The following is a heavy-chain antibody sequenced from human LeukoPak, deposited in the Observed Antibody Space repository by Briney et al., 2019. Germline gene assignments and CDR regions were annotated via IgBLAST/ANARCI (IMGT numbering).Heavy chain of an antibody. CDR1: GFTFSTYW. J-gene: IGHJ4*02. CDR3: ARTIEMATISYFDY. D-gene: IGHD5-24*01. Sequence: PGGSLRLSCAASGFTFSTYWMHWIRQAPGKGLEWVSYISSSGSTIYYADSVKGRFTISRDNAKNSLYLQMNSLRAGDTAVYYCARTIEMATISYFDYWGQGTLVTVSS. V-gene: IGHV3-48*04. CDR2: ISSSGSTI.